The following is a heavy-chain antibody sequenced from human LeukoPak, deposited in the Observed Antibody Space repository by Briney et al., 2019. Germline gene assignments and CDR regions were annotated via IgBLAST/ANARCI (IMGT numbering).Heavy chain of an antibody. CDR3: ARDDRNWNDGVSAFDI. CDR1: GYTFTGYY. Sequence: GASVKVSCKASGYTFTGYYMHWVRQAPGQGLEWMGWINPNSGGTNYAQKFQGRVTMTRDTSISTAYMELSRLRSDDTAVYYCARDDRNWNDGVSAFDIWGQGTMVTVSS. CDR2: INPNSGGT. D-gene: IGHD1-20*01. J-gene: IGHJ3*02. V-gene: IGHV1-2*02.